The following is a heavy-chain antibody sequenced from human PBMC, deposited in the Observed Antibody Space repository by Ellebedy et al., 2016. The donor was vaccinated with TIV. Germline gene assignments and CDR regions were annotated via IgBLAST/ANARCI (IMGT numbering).Heavy chain of an antibody. Sequence: AASVKVSCKASGYTFTSYGISWVRQAPGQGLEWMGWISAYNGNTNYAQKLQGRVTMTTDPSTSKAYMELRSLRSDDTAVYYCARDFHGSWSYHWFDPWGQGTLVTVSS. CDR2: ISAYNGNT. CDR3: ARDFHGSWSYHWFDP. V-gene: IGHV1-18*01. D-gene: IGHD3-10*01. CDR1: GYTFTSYG. J-gene: IGHJ5*02.